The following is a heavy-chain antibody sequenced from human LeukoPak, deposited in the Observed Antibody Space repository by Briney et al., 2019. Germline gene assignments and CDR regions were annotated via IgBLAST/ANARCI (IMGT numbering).Heavy chain of an antibody. J-gene: IGHJ4*02. CDR1: GGSISSSSYY. D-gene: IGHD5-12*01. Sequence: PSETLSLTCTVSGGSISSSSYYWGWIRQPPGKGLEWIGSIYYGGNTYYNPSLKSRVTISVDASTNQFSLKLSSVTAADTAVYYCGVGSGYDDYWGQGTLVTVSS. CDR2: IYYGGNT. CDR3: GVGSGYDDY. V-gene: IGHV4-39*07.